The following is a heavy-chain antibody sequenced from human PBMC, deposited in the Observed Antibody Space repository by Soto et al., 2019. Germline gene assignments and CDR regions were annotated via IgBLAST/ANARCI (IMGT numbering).Heavy chain of an antibody. CDR1: GSTFSDYY. J-gene: IGHJ3*01. Sequence: QVQLVQSGAEVKKPGASMKVSCKASGSTFSDYYMHWVRQAPGQGLECMGWISPNNGATNYAQKYQDRVTMTRDASITTAYMEMSRLRSDDTAVYYCARGGEFCSTGSCNSSLGDAFDVWGQGTTGTVSS. CDR2: ISPNNGAT. D-gene: IGHD2-15*01. V-gene: IGHV1-2*02. CDR3: ARGGEFCSTGSCNSSLGDAFDV.